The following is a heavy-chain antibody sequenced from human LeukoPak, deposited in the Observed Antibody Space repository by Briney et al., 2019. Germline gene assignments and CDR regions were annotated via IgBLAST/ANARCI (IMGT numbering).Heavy chain of an antibody. D-gene: IGHD1-14*01. J-gene: IGHJ3*02. Sequence: PSETLSLTCTVSGGSLSDAAYYWSWIRQHPGEGLKWIGYIYYSGSTSYNPSLKSRVTISVDTSKNQFSLKLTSVTAADTAVYYCARHQSRMPRNAFDIWGQGTMVTVSS. CDR3: ARHQSRMPRNAFDI. CDR1: GGSLSDAAYY. CDR2: IYYSGST. V-gene: IGHV4-31*03.